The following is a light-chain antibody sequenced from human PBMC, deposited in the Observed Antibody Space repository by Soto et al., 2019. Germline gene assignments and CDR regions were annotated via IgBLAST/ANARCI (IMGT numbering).Light chain of an antibody. V-gene: IGLV4-69*01. CDR1: SGHSSFA. Sequence: QLVLTQSPTASASLGASVRLTCTLSSGHSSFAIAWHQQQPEKGPRYLMKVNSDGSHNKGDGIPDRFSGSSSGAERYLTISSLQFEDEADYYCQTWGAGTHVLFGGGTK. CDR2: VNSDGSH. J-gene: IGLJ2*01. CDR3: QTWGAGTHVL.